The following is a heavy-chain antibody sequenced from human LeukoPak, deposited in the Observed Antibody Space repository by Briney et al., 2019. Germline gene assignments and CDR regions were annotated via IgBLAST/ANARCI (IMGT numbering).Heavy chain of an antibody. CDR2: ISYDENDK. Sequence: GGSLRLSCAASGFTFSTYAMHWVRQAPGKGLEWVAVISYDENDKYYADSVKGRFTISRDNSKNTLYLQMNSLRAEDTAVYYCGRRWFGDVWGKGTTVTVSS. V-gene: IGHV3-30*04. CDR1: GFTFSTYA. J-gene: IGHJ6*04. CDR3: GRRWFGDV. D-gene: IGHD3-10*01.